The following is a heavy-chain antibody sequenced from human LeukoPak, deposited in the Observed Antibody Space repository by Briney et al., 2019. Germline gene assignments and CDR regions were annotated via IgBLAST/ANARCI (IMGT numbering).Heavy chain of an antibody. CDR3: AKISGALYYDFWSGYFDY. V-gene: IGHV3-30*02. D-gene: IGHD3-3*01. CDR2: IRYDGSNK. CDR1: GFTFSSYG. J-gene: IGHJ4*02. Sequence: PGGSLRLSCAASGFTFSSYGMHWVRQAPGKGLEWVAFIRYDGSNKYYADSVKGRFTISRDNSKNTLYLQMNSLRAEDTAVYYCAKISGALYYDFWSGYFDYWGQGTLVTVSS.